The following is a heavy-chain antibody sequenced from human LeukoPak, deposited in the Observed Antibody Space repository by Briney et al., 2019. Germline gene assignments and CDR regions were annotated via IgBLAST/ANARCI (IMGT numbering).Heavy chain of an antibody. CDR1: GFTVSSNY. CDR3: ARVRWFGELFGDY. CDR2: IYSGGST. J-gene: IGHJ4*02. D-gene: IGHD3-10*01. V-gene: IGHV3-53*01. Sequence: PGGSLRLSCAASGFTVSSNYMSWVRQAPGKGLEWVSVIYSGGSTYYADSVKGRFTISRDNSKNTLYLQMNSLRAEDTAVYYCARVRWFGELFGDYWGQGTLVTVSS.